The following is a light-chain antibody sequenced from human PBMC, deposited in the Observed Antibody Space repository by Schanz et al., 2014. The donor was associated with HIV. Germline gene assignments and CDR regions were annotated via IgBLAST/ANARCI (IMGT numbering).Light chain of an antibody. CDR1: SNDVGDYNY. J-gene: IGLJ2*01. Sequence: QSALTQPPSASGSPGQSVTISCTGTSNDVGDYNYVSWYRQHPGKAPKIMIYEVNKRPSGVPDRFSASKSGTSASLAISGLRSEDEASYYCSTWDDSLSGRLFGGGTKLTVL. CDR3: STWDDSLSGRL. V-gene: IGLV2-8*01. CDR2: EVN.